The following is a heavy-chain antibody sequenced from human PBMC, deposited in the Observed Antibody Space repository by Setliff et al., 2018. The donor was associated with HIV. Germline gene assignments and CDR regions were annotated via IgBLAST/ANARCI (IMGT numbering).Heavy chain of an antibody. CDR2: IYSSGIT. CDR3: AGGYGSGSYPGD. V-gene: IGHV4-39*07. J-gene: IGHJ4*02. Sequence: ETLSLTCTVSGGSISSSSYYWAWIRQPPGKGLEWIGSIYSSGITYYNPSLQSRVAISVDTSKNHFSLKLGSVTAADTAVYYCAGGYGSGSYPGDWGQGTLVTVSS. CDR1: GGSISSSSYY. D-gene: IGHD3-10*01.